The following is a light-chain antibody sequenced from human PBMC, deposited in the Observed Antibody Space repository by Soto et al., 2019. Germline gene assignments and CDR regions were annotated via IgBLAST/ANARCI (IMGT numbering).Light chain of an antibody. J-gene: IGLJ1*01. CDR2: EVS. CDR1: SSDVGGYNY. CDR3: SSYAGSNYV. V-gene: IGLV2-8*01. Sequence: SGYHEKKVTISCTGTSSDVGGYNYVSWYQQHPGKVPKLMIYEVSKRPSGVPDRFSGSKSGNTASLTVSGLQAEDEADYYCSSYAGSNYVFGTGTKVTVL.